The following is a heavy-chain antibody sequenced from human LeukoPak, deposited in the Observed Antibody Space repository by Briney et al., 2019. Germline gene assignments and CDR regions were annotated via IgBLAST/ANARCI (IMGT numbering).Heavy chain of an antibody. V-gene: IGHV7-4-1*02. D-gene: IGHD6-13*01. CDR1: GYTFTSYA. J-gene: IGHJ5*02. Sequence: GASVKVSCKASGYTFTSYAMNWVRQAPGQGLEWMGWINTNTGNPTYAQGFTGRFVFSLDTSVSTAYLQISSLKAEDTAVYYCARDRRRLSSSWFNWFDPWGQGTLVTVSS. CDR2: INTNTGNP. CDR3: ARDRRRLSSSWFNWFDP.